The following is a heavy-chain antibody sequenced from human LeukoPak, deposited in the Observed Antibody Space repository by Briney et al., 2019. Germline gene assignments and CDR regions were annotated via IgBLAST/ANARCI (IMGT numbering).Heavy chain of an antibody. D-gene: IGHD3-10*01. CDR2: ISYDGSNK. Sequence: GGSLRLSCAASGFTFSSYAMHWVRQAPGKGLEWVAVISYDGSNKYYADSVKGRFTISRDNSKNTLYLQMNSLRAEDTAVYYCARPLRGSGSYYPNWFDPWGQGTLVTVSS. CDR3: ARPLRGSGSYYPNWFDP. V-gene: IGHV3-30-3*01. CDR1: GFTFSSYA. J-gene: IGHJ5*02.